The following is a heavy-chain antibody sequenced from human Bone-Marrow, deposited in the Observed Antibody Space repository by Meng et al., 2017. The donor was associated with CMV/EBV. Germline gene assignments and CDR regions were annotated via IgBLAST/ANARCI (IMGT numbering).Heavy chain of an antibody. CDR3: ARDAGTIAVSGIGDY. D-gene: IGHD6-19*01. CDR2: ISAYNGDT. J-gene: IGHJ4*02. V-gene: IGHV1-18*01. CDR1: GYIFTKYG. Sequence: ASVKVSCKASGYIFTKYGVNWKRQAPGQGPEWRGWISAYNGDTMYAPKVQGRVTMTTDTSTSTAYMELRGLRSDDTAVYYCARDAGTIAVSGIGDYWGQGTLVTVSS.